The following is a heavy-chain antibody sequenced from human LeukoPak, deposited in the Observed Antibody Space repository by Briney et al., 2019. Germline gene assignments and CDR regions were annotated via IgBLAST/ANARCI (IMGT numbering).Heavy chain of an antibody. Sequence: SVKVSCKASGGTFSYYAISWVRQAPGQGLEWMGRIIPIFGTANYAQKFQGRVTITTDESTSTAYMELSSLRSEDTAVYYCARSDYSTSSHMDVWAKGPRSPSP. V-gene: IGHV1-69*05. CDR3: ARSDYSTSSHMDV. D-gene: IGHD6-6*01. CDR1: GGTFSYYA. J-gene: IGHJ6*03. CDR2: IIPIFGTA.